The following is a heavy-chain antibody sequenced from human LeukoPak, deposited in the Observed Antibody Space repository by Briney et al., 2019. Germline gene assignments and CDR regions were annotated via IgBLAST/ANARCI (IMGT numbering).Heavy chain of an antibody. CDR1: GFTFSTYD. CDR3: ARDSGNKGSAFDI. J-gene: IGHJ3*02. CDR2: LSSSNSDI. Sequence: GGSLRLSCVASGFTFSTYDMNWVRQAPGKGLECVSHLSSSNSDIYYSDSVKGRFTISRDNAKNSLYLQLNSLRAEDTAVYYCARDSGNKGSAFDIWGQGTTVTVSS. V-gene: IGHV3-48*01. D-gene: IGHD1-26*01.